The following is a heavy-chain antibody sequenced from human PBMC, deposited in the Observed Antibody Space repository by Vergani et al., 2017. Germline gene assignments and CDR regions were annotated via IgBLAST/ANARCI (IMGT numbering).Heavy chain of an antibody. Sequence: EVQLVESGGGLVKPGGSLRLSCAASGFTFSSYSMNWVRQAPGKGLEWVSGISGSGVSAYYTDSVKGRFTISRDNSKNMLYLQMNSLRAEDTAVYYCARLSYDTTPYLQGGYDCWGQGTLVSVSS. D-gene: IGHD3-22*01. CDR1: GFTFSSYS. CDR2: ISGSGVSA. J-gene: IGHJ4*02. V-gene: IGHV3-23*04. CDR3: ARLSYDTTPYLQGGYDC.